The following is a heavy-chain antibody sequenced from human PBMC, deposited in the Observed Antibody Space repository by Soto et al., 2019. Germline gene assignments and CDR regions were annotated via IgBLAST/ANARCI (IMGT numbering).Heavy chain of an antibody. J-gene: IGHJ4*02. Sequence: PSETLSLTCTVSGGSISSGGYYWSWIRQHPGKGLEWIGYIYYSGSTYYNPSLKSRVTISVDTSKNQFSLKLSSVTAADTAVYYCARGQQLVQFPYDYWGQGTLVTVYS. V-gene: IGHV4-31*03. CDR1: GGSISSGGYY. CDR2: IYYSGST. D-gene: IGHD6-13*01. CDR3: ARGQQLVQFPYDY.